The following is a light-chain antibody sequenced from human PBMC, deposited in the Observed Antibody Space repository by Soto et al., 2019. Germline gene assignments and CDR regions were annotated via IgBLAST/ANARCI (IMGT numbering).Light chain of an antibody. V-gene: IGKV3-20*01. J-gene: IGKJ2*01. Sequence: ESVLTQSPGTLSLSPGESATLSCRASQSVTNRYFAWYQQRPGQAPRLLIYGISNRATGIPDRFSGSGSGTDFTLNISRLEPEDFVVYYCQQYSSLPHTFGQGTKLEVK. CDR2: GIS. CDR1: QSVTNRY. CDR3: QQYSSLPHT.